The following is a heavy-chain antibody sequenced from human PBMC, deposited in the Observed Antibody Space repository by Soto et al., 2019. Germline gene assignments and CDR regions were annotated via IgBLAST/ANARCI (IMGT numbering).Heavy chain of an antibody. CDR1: GYTFTSYD. CDR2: MNPNSGNT. V-gene: IGHV1-8*01. J-gene: IGHJ6*03. CDR3: ARGPGGSGRFYYYYYMDV. Sequence: GASVKVSCKASGYTFTSYDINWVRQATGQGLEWMGWMNPNSGNTGYAQKFQGRVTMTRNTSISTAYMELSSLRSEDTALYYCARGPGGSGRFYYYYYMDVWGKGTTVTVSS. D-gene: IGHD3-10*01.